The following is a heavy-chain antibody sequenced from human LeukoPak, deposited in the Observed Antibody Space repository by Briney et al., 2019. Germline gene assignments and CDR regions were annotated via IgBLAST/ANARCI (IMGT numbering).Heavy chain of an antibody. J-gene: IGHJ6*02. Sequence: SETLSLTCAVYAGSFSGSYWSWISQRPGKGLEWIGEIYHSGSTNYNTFLKSRVTISLDMSKNQCSLNLSTVTAADTAMYYCARGERRVSGSRPNYYYYGMDVRGQGTTVTVSS. D-gene: IGHD1-26*01. CDR1: AGSFSGSY. CDR3: ARGERRVSGSRPNYYYYGMDV. CDR2: IYHSGST. V-gene: IGHV4-34*01.